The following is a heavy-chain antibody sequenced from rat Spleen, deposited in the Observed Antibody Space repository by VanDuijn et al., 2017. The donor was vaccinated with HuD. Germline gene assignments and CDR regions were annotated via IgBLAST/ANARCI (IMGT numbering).Heavy chain of an antibody. V-gene: IGHV5-29*01. CDR1: GLPFSDYY. Sequence: EVQLVESDGGLVQTGGSLKLSCAASGLPFSDYYMAWVRQAPAKGLEWVATISDDGSRTYYRDSVKGRFTISRDNAKTTLYLQMDSLRSEDTATYYCARPSYGYPFAYWGQGTLVTVSS. CDR2: ISDDGSRT. J-gene: IGHJ3*01. CDR3: ARPSYGYPFAY. D-gene: IGHD1-7*01.